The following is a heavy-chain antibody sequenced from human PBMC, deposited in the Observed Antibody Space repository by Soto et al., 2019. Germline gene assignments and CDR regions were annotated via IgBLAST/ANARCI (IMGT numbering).Heavy chain of an antibody. J-gene: IGHJ4*02. V-gene: IGHV4-31*03. CDR3: ARDVDTAMGQFDY. CDR2: IYYSGST. CDR1: GGSISSGGYY. Sequence: PSETLSLTCTVSGGSISSGGYYWSWFRQHPGKGLEWIGYIYYSGSTYYNPSLKSRVTISVDTSKNQFSLKLSSVTAADTAVYYCARDVDTAMGQFDYWGQGTLVTVSS. D-gene: IGHD5-18*01.